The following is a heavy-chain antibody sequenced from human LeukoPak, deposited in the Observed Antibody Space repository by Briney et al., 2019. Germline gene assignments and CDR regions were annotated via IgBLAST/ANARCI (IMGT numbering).Heavy chain of an antibody. CDR3: ARDNYAGANWFDP. J-gene: IGHJ5*02. CDR2: IYYSGST. Sequence: SETLSLTCTVSGGSISSGGYYWSWIRQHPGKGLEWIGYIYYSGSTYYNPSLKSRVTISVDTSKNQFSLKLSSVTAADTAVYYCARDNYAGANWFDPWGQGTLVTVSS. V-gene: IGHV4-31*03. D-gene: IGHD1-7*01. CDR1: GGSISSGGYY.